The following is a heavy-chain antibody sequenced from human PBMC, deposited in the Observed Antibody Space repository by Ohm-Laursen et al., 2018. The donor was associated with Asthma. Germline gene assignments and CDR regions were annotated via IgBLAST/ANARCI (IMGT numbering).Heavy chain of an antibody. CDR1: GGTFSSYA. Sequence: ASVKVSCKASGGTFSSYAISWVRQAPGQGLEWMGGIIPIFGTANYAQKFQGRVTITADESTSTAYMELSSLRSEDTAVYYCARDMSSRSYYGMDVWGQGTTVTVSS. CDR2: IIPIFGTA. J-gene: IGHJ6*02. V-gene: IGHV1-69*13. CDR3: ARDMSSRSYYGMDV. D-gene: IGHD3-10*02.